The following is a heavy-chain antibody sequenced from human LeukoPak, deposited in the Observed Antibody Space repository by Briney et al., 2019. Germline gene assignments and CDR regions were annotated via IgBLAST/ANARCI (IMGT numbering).Heavy chain of an antibody. CDR1: GGSFSGYY. CDR3: ARHSGHDILTGETVYYYGMDV. J-gene: IGHJ6*02. CDR2: INHSGST. V-gene: IGHV4-34*01. D-gene: IGHD3-9*01. Sequence: PSETLSLTCAVYGGSFSGYYWSWIRQPPGKGLEWIGEINHSGSTNYNPSLKSRVTISVDTSKNQFSLKLSSVTAADTAVYYCARHSGHDILTGETVYYYGMDVWGQGTTVTVSS.